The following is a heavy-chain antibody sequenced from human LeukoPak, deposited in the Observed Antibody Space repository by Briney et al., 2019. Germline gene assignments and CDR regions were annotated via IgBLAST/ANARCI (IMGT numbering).Heavy chain of an antibody. CDR2: IIPHTGST. V-gene: IGHV1-2*02. CDR1: GYTITDYY. Sequence: ASVKVSCKASGYTITDYYIHWVRQAPGQGLEWMGYIIPHTGSTSYEQKFQGRVTMTRDTSISTFYMELSSLRSDDTAVYYCSTEDKYYNNNNCRVCWGQGTLVTVSS. CDR3: STEDKYYNNNNCRVC. D-gene: IGHD2/OR15-2a*01. J-gene: IGHJ4*02.